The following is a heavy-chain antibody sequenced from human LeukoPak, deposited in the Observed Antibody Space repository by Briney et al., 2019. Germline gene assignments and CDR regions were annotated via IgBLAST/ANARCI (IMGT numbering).Heavy chain of an antibody. CDR2: VSHSGST. D-gene: IGHD3-16*02. Sequence: SETLSLTCAVYSESFSGYYWNWVRQPPGEGLEWIGEVSHSGSTNYNPSLKSRVTISVDTSKNQFSLKLRSVTAADTAVYYCARGVAGVIIIQEYFYGMDVWGQGTTVTVSS. CDR3: ARGVAGVIIIQEYFYGMDV. V-gene: IGHV4-34*01. CDR1: SESFSGYY. J-gene: IGHJ6*02.